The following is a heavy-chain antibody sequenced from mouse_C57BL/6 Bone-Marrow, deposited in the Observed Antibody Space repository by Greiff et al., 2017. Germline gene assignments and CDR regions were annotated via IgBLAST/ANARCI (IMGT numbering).Heavy chain of an antibody. CDR1: GYTFTSYW. CDR2: IDPNSGGT. V-gene: IGHV1-72*01. D-gene: IGHD1-1*01. Sequence: VKLQQPGAELVKPGASVKLSCKASGYTFTSYWMHWVKQRPGRGLEWIGRIDPNSGGTKYNEKFKSKATLTVDKPSSTAYMQLSSLTSEDSAVYYCARGAHYYGSSLFAYWGQGTLVTVSA. CDR3: ARGAHYYGSSLFAY. J-gene: IGHJ3*01.